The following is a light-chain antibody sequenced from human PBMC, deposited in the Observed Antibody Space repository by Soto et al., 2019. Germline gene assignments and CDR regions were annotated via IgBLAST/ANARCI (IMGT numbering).Light chain of an antibody. Sequence: IVMTQSPATLSVSPGERATLSCRASQSLDNKLAWYQQRPGQAPRLLIYAASTRVTGIPARFSGSGSRTEFTLTISGQQSEDFAVYYCKQYKRWRTFGQGTNVDIK. J-gene: IGKJ1*01. CDR1: QSLDNK. V-gene: IGKV3-15*01. CDR3: KQYKRWRT. CDR2: AAS.